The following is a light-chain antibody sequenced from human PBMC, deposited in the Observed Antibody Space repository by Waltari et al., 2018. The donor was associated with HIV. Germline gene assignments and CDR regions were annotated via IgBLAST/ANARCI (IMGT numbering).Light chain of an antibody. CDR1: TSNIVSNY. J-gene: IGLJ3*02. CDR3: GTWDSSLRTEV. CDR2: AND. V-gene: IGLV1-51*01. Sequence: QSVLTQPPSVSAALGQKVTISCPGSTSNIVSNYVSWYQHFPGTAPKLIIDANDKRPSGIPARFSGARSGTSATLGITGLLTGDEASYYCGTWDSSLRTEVFGGGTKLTVL.